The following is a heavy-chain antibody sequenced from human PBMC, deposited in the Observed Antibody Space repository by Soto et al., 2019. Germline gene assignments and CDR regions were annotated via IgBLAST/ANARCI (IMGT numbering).Heavy chain of an antibody. V-gene: IGHV3-23*01. D-gene: IGHD3-10*01. CDR2: ISTSVGST. J-gene: IGHJ4*02. Sequence: EVQLLESGGGSVQPGGSLRLSCAASGFTFSTYAMSWVRQAPGKGLEWVSAISTSVGSTYYTDSVKGRFTISRDNSKNTLYLQMNSPRAEDTAVYYCEKGGQSYDYWGQGTLVTVSS. CDR1: GFTFSTYA. CDR3: EKGGQSYDY.